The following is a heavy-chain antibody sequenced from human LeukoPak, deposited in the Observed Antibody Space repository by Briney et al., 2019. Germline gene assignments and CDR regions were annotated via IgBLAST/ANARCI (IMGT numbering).Heavy chain of an antibody. CDR2: FRATDDSA. V-gene: IGHV3-23*01. J-gene: IGHJ3*01. D-gene: IGHD6-13*01. Sequence: GGSLRLSRAASGFPFSSYAKTCVSQAPGRGLACGSDFRATDDSAQYAESLEGRFTISRDNSKNTLFLQMNSLGAEDTAVYYCARAKIAAAGTGAFDVWGQGTLVTVSS. CDR1: GFPFSSYA. CDR3: ARAKIAAAGTGAFDV.